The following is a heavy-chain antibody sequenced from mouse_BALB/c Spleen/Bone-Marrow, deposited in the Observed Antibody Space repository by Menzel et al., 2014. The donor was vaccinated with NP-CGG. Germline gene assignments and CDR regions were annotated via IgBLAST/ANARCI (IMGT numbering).Heavy chain of an antibody. CDR2: IDPANGNT. Sequence: VHVKQSGAELVKPGASVKLSCTASGFNIKDTYMHWVKQRPEQGLEWIGRIDPANGNTKYDPKFQGKATITEDTSSNTAYLQLSSLTSEDTAVYYCARTIFLWGQGTSVTVSS. CDR1: GFNIKDTY. V-gene: IGHV14-3*02. J-gene: IGHJ4*01. CDR3: ARTIFL.